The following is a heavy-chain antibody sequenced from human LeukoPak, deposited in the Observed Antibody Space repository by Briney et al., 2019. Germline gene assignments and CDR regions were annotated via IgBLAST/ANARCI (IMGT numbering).Heavy chain of an antibody. Sequence: ASVKVSCKASGYTFTGYYMHWVRQAPGQGLEWMGWINPNSGGTNYAQKLQVRVTMTRDTSISTAYMELSRLRFDDTAVYYCARSSITMVRGVIYSFGYWGQGTLVTVSS. CDR2: INPNSGGT. J-gene: IGHJ4*02. CDR1: GYTFTGYY. V-gene: IGHV1-2*02. D-gene: IGHD3-10*01. CDR3: ARSSITMVRGVIYSFGY.